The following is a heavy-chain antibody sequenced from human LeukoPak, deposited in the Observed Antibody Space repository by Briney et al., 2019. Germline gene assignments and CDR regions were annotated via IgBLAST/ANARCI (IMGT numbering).Heavy chain of an antibody. Sequence: SQTLSLTCAISGDSVFNNTAAWNWIRQSPSRGLEWLGRTYYRSKWNSDYAVSVKGRVTINSDTSKNQSSLQVNSVAPEDTAVYYCARDRCKGDGRCNWHFDLWGRGTLVTVSS. D-gene: IGHD2-15*01. CDR1: GDSVFNNTAA. J-gene: IGHJ2*01. CDR3: ARDRCKGDGRCNWHFDL. V-gene: IGHV6-1*01. CDR2: TYYRSKWNS.